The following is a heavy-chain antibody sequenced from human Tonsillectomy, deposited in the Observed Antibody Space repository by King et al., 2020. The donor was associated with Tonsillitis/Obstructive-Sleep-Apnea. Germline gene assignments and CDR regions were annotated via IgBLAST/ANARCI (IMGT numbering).Heavy chain of an antibody. J-gene: IGHJ3*02. Sequence: VQLVESGGGVVQPGGSLRLSCAASGFTFSSYAMHWVRQAPGKGLEWVAVISYDGSNKYYADSVKGRFPISRDNSKNTLYLQMNRLRAEDTAVYYCASSTPLTADAFDIWGQGTMVTVSS. D-gene: IGHD2-2*01. CDR3: ASSTPLTADAFDI. CDR1: GFTFSSYA. CDR2: ISYDGSNK. V-gene: IGHV3-30*04.